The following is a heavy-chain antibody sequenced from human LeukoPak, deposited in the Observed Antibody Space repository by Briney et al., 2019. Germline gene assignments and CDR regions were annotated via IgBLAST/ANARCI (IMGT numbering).Heavy chain of an antibody. CDR3: ARVMLWFGESSNDAFDI. Sequence: ASVKVSCKASGYTFTGYYMHWVRQAPGQGLERMGWINPNSGGTNYAQKFQGRVTMTRDTSISTAYLELSRLRSDDTAVYYCARVMLWFGESSNDAFDIWGQGTMVTVSS. D-gene: IGHD3-10*01. J-gene: IGHJ3*02. CDR2: INPNSGGT. CDR1: GYTFTGYY. V-gene: IGHV1-2*02.